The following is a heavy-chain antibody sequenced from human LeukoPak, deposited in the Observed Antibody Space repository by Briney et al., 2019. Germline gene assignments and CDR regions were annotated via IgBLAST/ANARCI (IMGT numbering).Heavy chain of an antibody. V-gene: IGHV3-23*01. CDR3: AKADGYSGYESFDY. CDR2: ISGSGGST. J-gene: IGHJ4*02. Sequence: PGGSLRLSCAASGFTFSSCAMSWVRQAPGKGLEWVSAISGSGGSTYYADSVKGRFTISRDNSKNTLYLQMNSLRAEDTAVYYCAKADGYSGYESFDYWGQGTLVTVSS. D-gene: IGHD5-12*01. CDR1: GFTFSSCA.